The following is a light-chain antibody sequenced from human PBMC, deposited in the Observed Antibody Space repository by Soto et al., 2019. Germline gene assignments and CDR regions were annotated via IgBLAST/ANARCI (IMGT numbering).Light chain of an antibody. J-gene: IGLJ2*01. V-gene: IGLV2-14*01. CDR1: SSDVGGYNY. CDR3: SSYTISSTPVV. CDR2: DVS. Sequence: QSALTQPASVSGSPGQSITISCTGTSSDVGGYNYVSWYQQHPGKAPKLMIYDVSNRASGVSNRFSGYKSGNTASLTISGFQAEYEADYYCSSYTISSTPVVFGGGTKLTVL.